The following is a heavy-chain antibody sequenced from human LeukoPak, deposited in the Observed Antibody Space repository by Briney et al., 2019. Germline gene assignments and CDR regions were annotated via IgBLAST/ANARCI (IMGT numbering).Heavy chain of an antibody. CDR2: ISSSSSTI. CDR1: GVIFSSDA. CDR3: ARQPLDY. V-gene: IGHV3-48*01. Sequence: GGSLRLSCAASGVIFSSDAMSWVRQAPGKGLEWVSYISSSSSTIYYADSVKGRFTISRDNAKNSLYLQMNSLRAEDTAVYYCARQPLDYWGQGTLVTVSS. J-gene: IGHJ4*02.